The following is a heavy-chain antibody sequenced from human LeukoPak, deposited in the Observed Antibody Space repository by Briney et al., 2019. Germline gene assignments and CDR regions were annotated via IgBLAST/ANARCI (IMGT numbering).Heavy chain of an antibody. V-gene: IGHV1-8*01. CDR1: GYTFTSYD. D-gene: IGHD6-19*01. Sequence: ASVKASCKASGYTFTSYDINWVRQATGQGLEWMGWMNPNSGNTGYAQKFQGRVTMTRNTSISTAYMELSRLRSEDTAVYYCARFPSIAVAGTRYYYGMDVWGQGTTVTVSS. CDR3: ARFPSIAVAGTRYYYGMDV. CDR2: MNPNSGNT. J-gene: IGHJ6*02.